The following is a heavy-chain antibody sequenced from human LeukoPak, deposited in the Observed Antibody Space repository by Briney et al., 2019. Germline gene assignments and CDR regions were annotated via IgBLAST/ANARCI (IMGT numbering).Heavy chain of an antibody. CDR1: GGSISSSSYY. J-gene: IGHJ3*02. D-gene: IGHD3-10*01. V-gene: IGHV4-39*01. CDR2: IYYSGST. Sequence: PSETLSLTCTVSGGSISSSSYYWGWIRQPPGKGLEWIGSIYYSGSTYYNPSLKSRVTISVDTSKNQFSLKLSSVTAADTAVYYCARRKVLLWFGESQGAFDIWGQGTMVTVSS. CDR3: ARRKVLLWFGESQGAFDI.